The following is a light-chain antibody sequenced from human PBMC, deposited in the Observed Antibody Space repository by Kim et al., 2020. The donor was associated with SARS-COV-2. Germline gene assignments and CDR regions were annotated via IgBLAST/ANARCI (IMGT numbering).Light chain of an antibody. CDR3: QEYGRTPRT. J-gene: IGKJ1*01. V-gene: IGKV3-20*01. CDR2: GAS. CDR1: ESVSSSY. Sequence: SPGAAATLTCTASESVSSSYLVGYQQKPGEAPRLLIYGASSRAAGSTDRFSGSGSGTDFTLTISRLEPEDFAVYYCQEYGRTPRTFGQGTRLDIK.